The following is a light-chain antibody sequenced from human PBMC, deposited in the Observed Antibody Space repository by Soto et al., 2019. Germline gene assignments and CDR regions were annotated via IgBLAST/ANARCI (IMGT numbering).Light chain of an antibody. Sequence: QSALTQPASVSGSPGQSITISCTGTSSDVGRYNYVSWYQQHPDKAPQLVIYEVSNRPSGVSNRFSGSKSGNTASLTISGLRAEDEADYYCSSYTNSNTLVFGGGTKLTVL. V-gene: IGLV2-14*01. CDR3: SSYTNSNTLV. CDR1: SSDVGRYNY. J-gene: IGLJ2*01. CDR2: EVS.